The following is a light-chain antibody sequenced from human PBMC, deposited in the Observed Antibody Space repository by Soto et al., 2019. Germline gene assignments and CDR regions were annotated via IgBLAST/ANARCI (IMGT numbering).Light chain of an antibody. V-gene: IGKV1-39*01. CDR3: QQSYSPLTRT. CDR2: AAS. CDR1: QTISSS. Sequence: DTQSTRSQSSVSSSLVDIVSITCRESQTISSSLNWYQQTPGKAPNLLIYAASILQRGVPSRFSGSGSGTDFTLTISSLQPEDFATYYCQQSYSPLTRTFGQGTKVDIK. J-gene: IGKJ1*01.